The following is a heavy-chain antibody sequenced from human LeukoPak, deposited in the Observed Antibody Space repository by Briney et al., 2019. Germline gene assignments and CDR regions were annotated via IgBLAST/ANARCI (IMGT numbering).Heavy chain of an antibody. D-gene: IGHD5-12*01. J-gene: IGHJ5*02. CDR2: ISSGSSYI. CDR1: GFTFSSYS. CDR3: ARDSEGWYSGYDLNWFDP. Sequence: GGSLRLSCAASGFTFSSYSMNWVRQAPGRGLEGVSSISSGSSYIYYADSVKGRFTISRDNAKNSLYLQMNSLRAEDTAVYYCARDSEGWYSGYDLNWFDPWGQGTLVTVSS. V-gene: IGHV3-21*01.